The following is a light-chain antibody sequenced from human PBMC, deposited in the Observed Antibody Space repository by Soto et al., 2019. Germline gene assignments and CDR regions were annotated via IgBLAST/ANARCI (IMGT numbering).Light chain of an antibody. J-gene: IGLJ1*01. CDR1: SRDVGRYNL. Sequence: QSVLTQPASVSGSPGQSITISCTGTSRDVGRYNLVSWYQQHPGKAPKLMIYEVTKRPSGVSHRFSGSKSGTTASLTISGLQVEDEADYYCCSYAGIYVFGSGTKLTVL. CDR3: CSYAGIYV. V-gene: IGLV2-23*02. CDR2: EVT.